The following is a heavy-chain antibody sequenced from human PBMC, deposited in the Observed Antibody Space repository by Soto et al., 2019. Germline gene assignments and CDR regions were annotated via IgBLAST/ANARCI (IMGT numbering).Heavy chain of an antibody. Sequence: QVQLVQSGAEVKKPGASVKVSCKASGYTFTNYYMHWVRQAPGQGLEWMGTSNPRGGNPIGGSTSYAQKLQGRVTITRDTSTSIVYMELSSLRSEDTAVYYCTRDSGYSYGYYFDYWGQGTLVTVSS. V-gene: IGHV1-46*04. CDR2: SNPRGGNPIGGST. D-gene: IGHD5-18*01. J-gene: IGHJ4*02. CDR1: GYTFTNYY. CDR3: TRDSGYSYGYYFDY.